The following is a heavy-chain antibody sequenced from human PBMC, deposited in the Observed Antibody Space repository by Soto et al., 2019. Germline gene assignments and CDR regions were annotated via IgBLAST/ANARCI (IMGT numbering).Heavy chain of an antibody. CDR1: GFTFSSYA. D-gene: IGHD2-15*01. J-gene: IGHJ4*02. CDR3: VLYGGGRSDY. Sequence: EVQLLESGGGLVQPGGSLRLSCATSGFTFSSYAMTCVRQAPGKGPEWVSAISGSGGSTYYADSVKGRFTISRDNSKNTLYLQMNSLRAEDTAVYYCVLYGGGRSDYWGQGTLVTVSS. CDR2: ISGSGGST. V-gene: IGHV3-23*01.